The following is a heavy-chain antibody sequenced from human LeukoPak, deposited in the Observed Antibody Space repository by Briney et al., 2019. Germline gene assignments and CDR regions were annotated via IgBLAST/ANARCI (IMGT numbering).Heavy chain of an antibody. J-gene: IGHJ4*02. CDR3: ASGIAVAYYFDY. Sequence: GESLKISCQGSGYSFTTNWIGWVRQMPGKGLEWIGVIYPGDSDTKYGPSFQGQVTISADKSISTAYLQWSSLKASDTAMYYCASGIAVAYYFDYWGQGTLVTVSS. D-gene: IGHD6-19*01. V-gene: IGHV5-51*01. CDR2: IYPGDSDT. CDR1: GYSFTTNW.